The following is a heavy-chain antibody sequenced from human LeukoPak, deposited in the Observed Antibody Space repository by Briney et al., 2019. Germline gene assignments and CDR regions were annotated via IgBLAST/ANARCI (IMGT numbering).Heavy chain of an antibody. CDR3: ARHDGSSWYYAFDV. Sequence: SETLSLTCTVSGGSISSFYWGWIRQPPGKGLEWIGHMHSSGNTNYNPSLKSRITMSVDTSKNQFSLRLSSVTAADTAVYYCARHDGSSWYYAFDVWGQGTMVTVSS. D-gene: IGHD6-13*01. CDR2: MHSSGNT. J-gene: IGHJ3*01. V-gene: IGHV4-59*08. CDR1: GGSISSFY.